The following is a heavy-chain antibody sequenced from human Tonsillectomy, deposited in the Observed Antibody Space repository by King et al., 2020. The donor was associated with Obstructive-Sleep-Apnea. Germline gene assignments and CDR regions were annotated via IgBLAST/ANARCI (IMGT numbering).Heavy chain of an antibody. CDR3: ARITAAGTGWFDP. CDR1: GGTFSSYA. V-gene: IGHV1-69*01. D-gene: IGHD6-13*01. Sequence: VQLVQSGAEVKKPGSSVKVSCKASGGTFSSYAINWVRQAPGQGLAWMGGIIPIFGTANYAQKFQGRVTITADESTGTAYMKLSSLRSEDTAVYYCARITAAGTGWFDPWGQGTLVTVSS. CDR2: IIPIFGTA. J-gene: IGHJ5*02.